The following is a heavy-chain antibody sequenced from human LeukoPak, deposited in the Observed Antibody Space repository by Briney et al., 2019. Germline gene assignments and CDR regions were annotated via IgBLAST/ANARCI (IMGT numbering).Heavy chain of an antibody. CDR2: IYYSGST. V-gene: IGHV4-31*03. J-gene: IGHJ5*02. Sequence: SSETLSLTCTVSGGSISSGGFYWGWIRQHPGKGLEWIGYIYYSGSTNYNPSLESRVTISLDTSKNQFSLTLRSVTAADTAVYYCARARDNYYTWFDPWGQGTPVTVSS. D-gene: IGHD2-15*01. CDR3: ARARDNYYTWFDP. CDR1: GGSISSGGFY.